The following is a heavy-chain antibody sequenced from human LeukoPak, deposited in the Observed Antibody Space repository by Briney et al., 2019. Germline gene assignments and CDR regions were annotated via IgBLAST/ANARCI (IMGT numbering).Heavy chain of an antibody. CDR3: ARDGATRMNDGYFYYYMDV. CDR1: GDSISHHY. J-gene: IGHJ6*03. Sequence: SETLFLTYTVSGDSISHHYWSWIRQPPGKGLECIGYIYHTGFTNYNPSLKSRVTMSVDSSKNQFSLKLRSVTAADTAVYYCARDGATRMNDGYFYYYMDVWGKGTTVTVSS. D-gene: IGHD4/OR15-4a*01. CDR2: IYHTGFT. V-gene: IGHV4-59*11.